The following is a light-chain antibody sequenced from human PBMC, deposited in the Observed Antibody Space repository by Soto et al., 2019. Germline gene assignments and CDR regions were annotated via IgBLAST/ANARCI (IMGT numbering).Light chain of an antibody. Sequence: IRMTQSPSSFSASTGDRVTITCRASQGISSYLAWYQQKPGKAPKLLIYAASTLQSGVPSRFSGSGSGTDFTLTISCLQSEDFATYYCQQYYNYPFTFGPGTKVDIK. CDR1: QGISSY. V-gene: IGKV1-8*01. J-gene: IGKJ3*01. CDR2: AAS. CDR3: QQYYNYPFT.